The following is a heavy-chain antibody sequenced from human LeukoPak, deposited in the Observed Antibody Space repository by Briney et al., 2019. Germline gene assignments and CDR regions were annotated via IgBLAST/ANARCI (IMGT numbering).Heavy chain of an antibody. CDR3: AKDRLVGAID. V-gene: IGHV3-23*01. J-gene: IGHJ4*02. D-gene: IGHD1-26*01. CDR1: GFTFTSYA. CDR2: ISSSGVKT. Sequence: GGSLRLSCAASGFTFTSYAMSWVRQAPEKGLEWVATISSSGVKTNYVDCVKGRFTMSRDNSKDTLYLQMNSLRAEDTAVYYCAKDRLVGAIDWGQGTLVTVSS.